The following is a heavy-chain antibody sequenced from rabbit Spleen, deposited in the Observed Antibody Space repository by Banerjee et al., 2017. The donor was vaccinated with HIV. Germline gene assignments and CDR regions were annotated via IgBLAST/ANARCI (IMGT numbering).Heavy chain of an antibody. J-gene: IGHJ4*01. CDR1: GFSFSDRDV. CDR3: ARNYISSGWGINL. Sequence: QEQLVESGGGLVQPEGSLTLTCKASGFSFSDRDVMCWVRQAPGKGLQWVACINVATGKPVFATWAKGRFTISRTSSTTVTLRMTSLTAADTATYFCARNYISSGWGINLWGPGTLVTVS. D-gene: IGHD4-1*01. V-gene: IGHV1S45*01. CDR2: INVATGKP.